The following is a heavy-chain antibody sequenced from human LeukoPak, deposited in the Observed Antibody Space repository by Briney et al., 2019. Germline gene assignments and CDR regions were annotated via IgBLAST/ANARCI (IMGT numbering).Heavy chain of an antibody. J-gene: IGHJ4*02. V-gene: IGHV1-2*06. D-gene: IGHD3-3*01. Sequence: ASVKVSCKASGYTFTGYYMHWVRQAPGQGLEWMGRINPNSGGTNYAQKFQGRVTMTRDTSISTAYMELSRLRSDDTAVYYCARETKLEWLLIFDYWGQGTLATVSS. CDR3: ARETKLEWLLIFDY. CDR2: INPNSGGT. CDR1: GYTFTGYY.